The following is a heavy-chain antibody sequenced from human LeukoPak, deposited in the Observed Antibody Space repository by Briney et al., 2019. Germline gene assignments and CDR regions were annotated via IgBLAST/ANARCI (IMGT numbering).Heavy chain of an antibody. CDR2: IYTSGST. Sequence: SETLSLTCTVSGGSISSYYGSWIRQPAGKGLGWIGRIYTSGSTNYNPSLKSRVTMSVDTSKNQFSLKLSSVTAADTAVYYCARGGTMVRGVIVPFDYWGQGTLVTVSS. V-gene: IGHV4-4*07. CDR1: GGSISSYY. J-gene: IGHJ4*02. D-gene: IGHD3-10*01. CDR3: ARGGTMVRGVIVPFDY.